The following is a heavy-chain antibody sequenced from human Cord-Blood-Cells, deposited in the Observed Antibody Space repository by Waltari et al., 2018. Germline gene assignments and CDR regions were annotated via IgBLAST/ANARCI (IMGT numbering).Heavy chain of an antibody. Sequence: QVQLVQSGAEVKKPGASVKVSCKACGYTFTSYGISWVRQAPGQGLEWMGWISAYNGNTNYAQKLQGRVTMTTDTSTSTAYMELRSLRSDDTAVYYCARPTYYDFWSGYYDAFDIWGQGTMVTVSS. D-gene: IGHD3-3*01. CDR1: GYTFTSYG. J-gene: IGHJ3*02. CDR3: ARPTYYDFWSGYYDAFDI. CDR2: ISAYNGNT. V-gene: IGHV1-18*01.